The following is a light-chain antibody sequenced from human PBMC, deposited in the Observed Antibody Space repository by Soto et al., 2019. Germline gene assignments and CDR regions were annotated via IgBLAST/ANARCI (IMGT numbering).Light chain of an antibody. Sequence: EIVMTRSPATLSVSPGERATLSCRASQSVSSNLAWYQQKPGQAPRLLIYDASNRATGIPARFSGSGSGTEFTLTISSLQSEDLAVYYCQQYKNWLTWTFGQGTKVDIK. CDR3: QQYKNWLTWT. CDR2: DAS. J-gene: IGKJ1*01. CDR1: QSVSSN. V-gene: IGKV3D-15*01.